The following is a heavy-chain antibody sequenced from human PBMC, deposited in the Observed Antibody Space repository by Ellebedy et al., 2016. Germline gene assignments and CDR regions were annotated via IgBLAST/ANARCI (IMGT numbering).Heavy chain of an antibody. Sequence: SETLSLTCAVYGGSFSGYYWSWIRQPPGKGLEWFGSIYYSGSTYYNPSLKSRVTISVDTSKKQFSLRLSSVTAADTAVYYCACFRGAFHIWGQGTMVTVSS. CDR3: ACFRGAFHI. V-gene: IGHV4-34*01. J-gene: IGHJ3*02. CDR1: GGSFSGYY. CDR2: IYYSGST.